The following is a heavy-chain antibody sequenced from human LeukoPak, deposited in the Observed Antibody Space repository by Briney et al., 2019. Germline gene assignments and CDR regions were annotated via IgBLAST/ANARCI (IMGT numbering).Heavy chain of an antibody. CDR3: ARGPSCTSASCYVIGALDI. CDR2: ISASANST. CDR1: GFTFDIYA. V-gene: IGHV3-23*01. Sequence: GGSLRLSCAASGFTFDIYAMTWVRQAPGKGPHWVSGISASANSTYYADSVKGRFIISRDNSKNTLYLQMNSLRVDDMAVYYCARGPSCTSASCYVIGALDIWGLGTTVTVSS. J-gene: IGHJ3*02. D-gene: IGHD2-2*01.